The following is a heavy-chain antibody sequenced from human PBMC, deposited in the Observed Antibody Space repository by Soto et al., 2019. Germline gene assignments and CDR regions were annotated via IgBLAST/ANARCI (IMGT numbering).Heavy chain of an antibody. CDR3: ARAPYSNAWYRFDL. CDR1: GSPLSGYW. V-gene: IGHV3-7*03. CDR2: IKHDGSVQ. J-gene: IGHJ4*02. Sequence: QLVESGGGLVQPGGPLELSCEASGSPLSGYWISWAPRAPGKGLEWVADIKHDGSVQYYVDSVKGRLTISRDNAKKQLYLQMNGLRAEDTALYYCARAPYSNAWYRFDLWGQGTLVTVSS. D-gene: IGHD4-4*01.